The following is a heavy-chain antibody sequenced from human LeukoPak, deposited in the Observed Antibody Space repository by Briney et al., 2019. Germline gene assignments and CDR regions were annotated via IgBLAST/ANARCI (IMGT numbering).Heavy chain of an antibody. CDR2: IYYSGST. J-gene: IGHJ5*02. D-gene: IGHD3-3*01. CDR1: GGSISSGGYY. V-gene: IGHV4-31*03. CDR3: ARVSRSITIFGVVSWFDP. Sequence: PSETLSLTCTVSGGSISSGGYYWSWIRQHPGKGLEWIGYIYYSGSTYYNPSLKSRVTISVDTSKNQFSLKLSSVTAADTAVYYCARVSRSITIFGVVSWFDPWGQGTLVTVSS.